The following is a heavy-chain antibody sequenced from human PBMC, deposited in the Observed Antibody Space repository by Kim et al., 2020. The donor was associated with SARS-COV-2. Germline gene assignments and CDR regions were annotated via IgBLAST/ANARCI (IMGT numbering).Heavy chain of an antibody. D-gene: IGHD6-13*01. CDR2: IYNSGNT. Sequence: SETLSLTCTVSGGSVTSSDYYWGWIRQPPGKGLEWIGTIYNSGNTYYNPSLNNRLTISLDTSTKQFSLKLSSVTAADTAMYYCATTQHLTAAAPGDFDHWGQGTLVTVSS. J-gene: IGHJ4*02. CDR1: GGSVTSSDYY. CDR3: ATTQHLTAAAPGDFDH. V-gene: IGHV4-39*01.